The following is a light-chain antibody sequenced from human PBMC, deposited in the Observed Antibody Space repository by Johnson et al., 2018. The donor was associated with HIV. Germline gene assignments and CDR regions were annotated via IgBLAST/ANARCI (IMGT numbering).Light chain of an antibody. V-gene: IGLV1-51*01. Sequence: QSLLTQPPSVSAAPGQKVTISCSGSSSNIGNNYVSWYQQLPGTAPKLLIYDNNKRPSGIPDRFSGSKSGTSATLGITGLPTGAEADYYCGTWDTSLIAGYVCGTGTKATGL. CDR1: SSNIGNNY. J-gene: IGLJ1*01. CDR3: GTWDTSLIAGYV. CDR2: DNN.